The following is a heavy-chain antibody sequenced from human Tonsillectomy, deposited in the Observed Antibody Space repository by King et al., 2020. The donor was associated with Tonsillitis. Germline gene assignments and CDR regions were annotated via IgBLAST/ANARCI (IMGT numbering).Heavy chain of an antibody. D-gene: IGHD6-13*01. CDR2: ISYDGSYK. CDR1: GVTFSNNG. Sequence: VQLVESGGGVVQPGRSLRLSCAASGVTFSNNGMHWVRQAPGKGLEWVAVISYDGSYKYYADSVKGRFTISRDSSKNTVYLQMNSLRDEDTAVYYCAKVARSWYDNDGFDIWGKGTMVTVSS. V-gene: IGHV3-30*18. J-gene: IGHJ3*02. CDR3: AKVARSWYDNDGFDI.